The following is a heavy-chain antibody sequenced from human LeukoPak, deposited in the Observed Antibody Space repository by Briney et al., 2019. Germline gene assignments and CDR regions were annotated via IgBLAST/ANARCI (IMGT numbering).Heavy chain of an antibody. Sequence: GGSLRLSCAASGFTFSSYSMNWVRQAPGKGLEWVSSISSSSSYIYYADSVKGRFTIPRDNAKNSLYLQMNSLRAEDTAVYYCARVPPYDILTGYHYGMDVWGQGTTVTVSS. J-gene: IGHJ6*02. CDR3: ARVPPYDILTGYHYGMDV. CDR1: GFTFSSYS. CDR2: ISSSSSYI. V-gene: IGHV3-21*01. D-gene: IGHD3-9*01.